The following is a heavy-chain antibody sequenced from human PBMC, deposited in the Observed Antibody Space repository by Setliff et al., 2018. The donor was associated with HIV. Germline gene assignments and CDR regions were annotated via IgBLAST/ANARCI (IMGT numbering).Heavy chain of an antibody. CDR3: VRLAADRTNYYYCMDV. CDR1: GYSLSTYA. Sequence: GASVKVSCKASGYSLSTYAISWVRQAPGQGLEWMGWIDSNNGNRNFAQKFRGRVTMTTDISTNTAYMEVRSLSFDDTAVYYCVRLAADRTNYYYCMDVWGKGTTVTSP. D-gene: IGHD2-8*01. CDR2: IDSNNGNR. J-gene: IGHJ6*03. V-gene: IGHV1-18*01.